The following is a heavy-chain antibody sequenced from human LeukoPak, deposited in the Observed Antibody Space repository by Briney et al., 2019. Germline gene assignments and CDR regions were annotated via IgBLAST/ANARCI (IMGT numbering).Heavy chain of an antibody. CDR3: ASDYYDSSGYQASTGFDP. J-gene: IGHJ5*02. CDR1: GGTFSSYA. CDR2: IIPIFGTA. V-gene: IGHV1-69*13. Sequence: GASVKVSCKASGGTFSSYAISWVRQAPGQGLEWMGGIIPIFGTANYAQKFQGRVTITADESTSTAYMELSSLRSEDTAVYYCASDYYDSSGYQASTGFDPWGQGTLVTVSS. D-gene: IGHD3-22*01.